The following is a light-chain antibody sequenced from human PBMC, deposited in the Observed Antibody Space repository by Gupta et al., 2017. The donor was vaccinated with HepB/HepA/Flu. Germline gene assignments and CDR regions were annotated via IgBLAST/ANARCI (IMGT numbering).Light chain of an antibody. CDR1: TSDVGGYNY. V-gene: IGLV2-14*03. CDR3: SSYTSSSTYV. Sequence: SALTQPAPVSGSPGKSITFPCIETTSDVGGYNYVSWYQQHPGKAPKLMIYYVSNRPSGVSNRFSGSKSGNTASLTISGLQAEDEADYYCSSYTSSSTYVFGTGTKVTVL. CDR2: YVS. J-gene: IGLJ1*01.